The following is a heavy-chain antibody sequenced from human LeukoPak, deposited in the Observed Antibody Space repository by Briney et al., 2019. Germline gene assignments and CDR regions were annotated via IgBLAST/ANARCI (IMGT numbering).Heavy chain of an antibody. Sequence: PGGSLRLSCVASGFTFTSYTMSWVRQAPGKGLEWVSTISGSGGSTDYADSVKGRFTISRDNSKNTVYVQMNSLRAEDTAVYYCAKGDDVLLWFGELFGWGYFDYWGQGTLVTVSS. V-gene: IGHV3-23*01. J-gene: IGHJ4*02. CDR2: ISGSGGST. D-gene: IGHD3-10*01. CDR3: AKGDDVLLWFGELFGWGYFDY. CDR1: GFTFTSYT.